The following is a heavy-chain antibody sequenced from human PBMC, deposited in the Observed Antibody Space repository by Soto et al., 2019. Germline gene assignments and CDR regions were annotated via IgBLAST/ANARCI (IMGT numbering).Heavy chain of an antibody. CDR1: GFTFSSYA. D-gene: IGHD2-2*01. CDR3: ARDPLPNAYCLSTFCHRLPWFDP. V-gene: IGHV3-30-3*01. Sequence: GGSLRLSCAASGFTFSSYAMHWVRQAPGKGLEWVAVISYDGSNKYYADSVKGRFTISRDNSKNTLYLQMHSLRPEDTAAYYCARDPLPNAYCLSTFCHRLPWFDPWGQGTLVTVSS. J-gene: IGHJ5*02. CDR2: ISYDGSNK.